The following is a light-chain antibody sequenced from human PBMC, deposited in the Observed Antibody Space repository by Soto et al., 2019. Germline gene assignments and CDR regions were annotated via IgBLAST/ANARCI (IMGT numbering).Light chain of an antibody. CDR1: QALNTR. CDR3: QQYGSSLT. Sequence: EIVLTQSPATLSAFPGDGVTLSCRASQALNTRLAWYQHKPGQAPRLLIYLTSNRAAGVPSRFSAWGSGTDFTLTISRLEPEDFAVYYCQQYGSSLTFSGGTKVDIK. V-gene: IGKV3-20*01. J-gene: IGKJ4*01. CDR2: LTS.